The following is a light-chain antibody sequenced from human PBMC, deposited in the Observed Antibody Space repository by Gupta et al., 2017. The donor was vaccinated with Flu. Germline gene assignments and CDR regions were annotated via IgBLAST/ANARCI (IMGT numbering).Light chain of an antibody. CDR3: HQYFSFPRT. CDR2: TAS. V-gene: IGKV1-8*01. J-gene: IGKJ4*01. Sequence: TITCRASQDISSYLAWYQQRPGQAPKLLIYTASTLHSGVPSRFSGSGAGTDFSLTISSLQSEDFATYYCHQYFSFPRTFGGGTKVEIK. CDR1: QDISSY.